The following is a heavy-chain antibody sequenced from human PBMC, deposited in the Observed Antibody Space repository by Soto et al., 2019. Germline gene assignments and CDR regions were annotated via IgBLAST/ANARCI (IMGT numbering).Heavy chain of an antibody. CDR3: ARGLAVAGTGAFFAP. Sequence: CCWSRISKKKGKGLEWIGEINHSGSTNYNPSLKSRVTISVDTSKNQFSLKLSSVTAADTAVYYFARGLAVAGTGAFFAPLGHGTPVPVSS. CDR1: CC. V-gene: IGHV4-34*01. CDR2: INHSGST. D-gene: IGHD6-19*01. J-gene: IGHJ5*02.